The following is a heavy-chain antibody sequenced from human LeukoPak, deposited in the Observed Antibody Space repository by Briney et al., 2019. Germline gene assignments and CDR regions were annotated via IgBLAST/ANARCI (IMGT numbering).Heavy chain of an antibody. J-gene: IGHJ4*02. Sequence: SETLSLTCAVYGGSFSGYYWSWIRQPPGKGLEWIGEINHSGSTNYNPSLKSRVTISVDTSKNQFSLKLSSVTAADTAVYYCAASYYYDSSGYRRYYLDCWGQGTLATVSS. D-gene: IGHD3-22*01. CDR1: GGSFSGYY. CDR3: AASYYYDSSGYRRYYLDC. V-gene: IGHV4-34*01. CDR2: INHSGST.